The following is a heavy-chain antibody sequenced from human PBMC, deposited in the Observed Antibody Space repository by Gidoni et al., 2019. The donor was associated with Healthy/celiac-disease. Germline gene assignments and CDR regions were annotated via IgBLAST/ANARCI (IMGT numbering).Heavy chain of an antibody. Sequence: QVQLVESGGGVVQPGRSLRLSCAASGFTFSSYGMHWVRQAPGKGLGWVAVISYDGSNKYYADSVKGRFTISRDNSKNTLYLQMNSLRAEDTAVYYCAKGRLEWLLYDWGQGTLVTVSS. D-gene: IGHD3-3*01. CDR3: AKGRLEWLLYD. CDR2: ISYDGSNK. J-gene: IGHJ4*02. CDR1: GFTFSSYG. V-gene: IGHV3-30*18.